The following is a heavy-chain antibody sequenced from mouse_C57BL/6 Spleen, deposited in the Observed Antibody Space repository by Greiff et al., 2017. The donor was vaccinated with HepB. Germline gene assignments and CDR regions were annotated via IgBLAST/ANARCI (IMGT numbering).Heavy chain of an antibody. J-gene: IGHJ2*01. Sequence: DVHLVESGGGLVQPGGSLKLSCAASGFTFSSYGMSWVRQTPDKRLELVATINSNGGSTYYPDSVKGRFTISRDNAKNTLYLQMSRLKSEDTAMYYCARMARTINWCQGTTLTVSS. CDR1: GFTFSSYG. V-gene: IGHV5-6-3*01. CDR2: INSNGGST. CDR3: ARMARTIN.